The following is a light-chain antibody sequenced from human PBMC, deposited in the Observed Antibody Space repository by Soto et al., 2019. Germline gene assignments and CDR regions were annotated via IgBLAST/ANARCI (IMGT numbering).Light chain of an antibody. J-gene: IGKJ4*01. CDR1: QSVSSSY. V-gene: IGKV3-20*01. CDR2: GAS. CDR3: HQHAESPLT. Sequence: EIVLTQSPGTLSLSPGERVTLSCRASQSVSSSYLAWYQQKPGQTPRLLIYGASSRATGIPDRFSGSGSGTDFTLTISRLEPEDFAVYYCHQHAESPLTFGGGTKVDI.